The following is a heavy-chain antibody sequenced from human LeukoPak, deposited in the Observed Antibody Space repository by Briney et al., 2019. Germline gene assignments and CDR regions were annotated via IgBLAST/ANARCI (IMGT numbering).Heavy chain of an antibody. J-gene: IGHJ4*02. CDR1: GFTFSSYW. V-gene: IGHV3-74*01. D-gene: IGHD2-21*02. CDR2: INSDGSST. CDR3: ARGLVYCGGDCLPNFDY. Sequence: GGSLRLSCAASGFTFSSYWMHWVRQAPGKGLVWVSRINSDGSSTSYADSVKGRFTISRDNAKNTLYLQMNSLRAEDTAVYYCARGLVYCGGDCLPNFDYWGQGTLVTVSS.